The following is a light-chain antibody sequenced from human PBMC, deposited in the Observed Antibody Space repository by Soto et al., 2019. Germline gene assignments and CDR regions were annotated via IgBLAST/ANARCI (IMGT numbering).Light chain of an antibody. CDR3: CSYAGSSV. CDR1: SSDVGGYNY. V-gene: IGLV2-11*01. CDR2: DVS. Sequence: QSALTQPRSVSGSPGQSVTISCTGTSSDVGGYNYVSWYQQHPGKAPKLMIYDVSKRPSGVPDRFSGSKSGNTASLTISGLQAEDEAYYYCCSYAGSSVFGGGTKLTVL. J-gene: IGLJ2*01.